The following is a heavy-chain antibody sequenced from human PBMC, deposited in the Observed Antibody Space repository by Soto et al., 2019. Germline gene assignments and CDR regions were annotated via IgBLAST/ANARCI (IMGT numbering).Heavy chain of an antibody. CDR1: RFTCSGKA. V-gene: IGHV3-23*01. J-gene: IGHJ3*02. CDR2: ISGSGGST. Sequence: LSSAACRFTCSGKAMSSVRHAPGKKMDRVSAISGSGGSTYYADSVKGRFTISRDNSKNTLYLQMHSLRAEDTAVYYCAKVLPVTMIGVVITFPNAFDILGQRTMGT. CDR3: AKVLPVTMIGVVITFPNAFDI. D-gene: IGHD3-22*01.